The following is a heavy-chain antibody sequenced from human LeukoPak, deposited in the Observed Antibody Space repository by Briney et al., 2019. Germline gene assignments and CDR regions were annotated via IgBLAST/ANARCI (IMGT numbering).Heavy chain of an antibody. CDR3: ASSGSYRFDY. Sequence: GGSLRLSCSASGFTFSSYSMNWVRQAPGKGLEWVSHITASGTAMFYADSVKGRFTISRDNAKNSLYLQMNSLRDEDTAVYYCASSGSYRFDYWGQGTLVTVSS. CDR2: ITASGTAM. J-gene: IGHJ4*02. D-gene: IGHD1-26*01. V-gene: IGHV3-48*02. CDR1: GFTFSSYS.